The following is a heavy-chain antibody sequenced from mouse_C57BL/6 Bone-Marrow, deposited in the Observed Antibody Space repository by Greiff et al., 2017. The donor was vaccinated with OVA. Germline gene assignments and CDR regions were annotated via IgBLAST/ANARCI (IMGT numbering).Heavy chain of an antibody. CDR3: TRALYYGNYDWFAY. Sequence: EVHLVESGEGLVKPGGSLKLSCAASGFTFSSYAMSWVRQTPEKRLEWVAYISSGGDYIYYADTVKGRFTISRDNARNTLYLQMSSLKSEDTAMYYCTRALYYGNYDWFAYWGQGTLVTVSA. CDR2: ISSGGDYI. D-gene: IGHD2-1*01. CDR1: GFTFSSYA. V-gene: IGHV5-9-1*02. J-gene: IGHJ3*01.